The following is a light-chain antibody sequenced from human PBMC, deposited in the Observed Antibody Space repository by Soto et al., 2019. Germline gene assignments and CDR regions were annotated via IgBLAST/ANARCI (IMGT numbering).Light chain of an antibody. V-gene: IGLV1-44*01. CDR1: SSNIGDNT. Sequence: QSVLTQPPSASGTPGQRVTISCSGSSSNIGDNTVNWYQQLPGTAPKLLIYSNNQRPSGVPDRFSGSKSGTSASLAISWLRSEDEADYYCAAWDDSLNGHVVFGGGTKLTVL. J-gene: IGLJ2*01. CDR2: SNN. CDR3: AAWDDSLNGHVV.